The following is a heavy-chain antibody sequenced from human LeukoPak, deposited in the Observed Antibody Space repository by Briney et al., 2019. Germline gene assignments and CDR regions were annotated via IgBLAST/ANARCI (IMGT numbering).Heavy chain of an antibody. CDR3: ARSNGDYGSVAAFDI. Sequence: ASVKVSCKASGYTFTSYRISWVRQAPGQGLEWMGWISAYNGNTNYAQKLQGRVTMTTDTSTSTAYMELRSLRSDDTAVYYCARSNGDYGSVAAFDIWGQGTMVTVSS. J-gene: IGHJ3*02. D-gene: IGHD4-17*01. CDR1: GYTFTSYR. V-gene: IGHV1-18*01. CDR2: ISAYNGNT.